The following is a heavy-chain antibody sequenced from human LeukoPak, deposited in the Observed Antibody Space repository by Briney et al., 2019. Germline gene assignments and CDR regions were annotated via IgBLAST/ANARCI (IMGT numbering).Heavy chain of an antibody. D-gene: IGHD3-10*01. V-gene: IGHV3-23*01. Sequence: GGSLRLSCAASGLTFGSYSMTWVRQAPGRGLEWVSAISGSGEGTYYADSVKGRFTISRDNSKNTLYLQMNSLRAEDTAVYYCAKDLSSFGYWGQGTLVTVSP. J-gene: IGHJ4*02. CDR3: AKDLSSFGY. CDR1: GLTFGSYS. CDR2: ISGSGEGT.